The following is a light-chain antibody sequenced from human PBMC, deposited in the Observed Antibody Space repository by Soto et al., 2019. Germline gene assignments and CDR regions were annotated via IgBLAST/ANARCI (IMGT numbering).Light chain of an antibody. CDR1: QNIGKY. CDR3: QQSYNLPRT. J-gene: IGKJ2*01. Sequence: DLQMTQSPSSLSASLGDRVTITCRASQNIGKYLIWYQQKPGKAPNVLIYGASNLQSGVSSRFSGGGFGTDFTLTINSLRSEDFATYYCQQSYNLPRTFGQGTTLETK. CDR2: GAS. V-gene: IGKV1-39*01.